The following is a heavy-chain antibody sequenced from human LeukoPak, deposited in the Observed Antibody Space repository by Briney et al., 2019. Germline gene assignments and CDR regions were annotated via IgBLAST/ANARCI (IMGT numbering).Heavy chain of an antibody. V-gene: IGHV1-2*06. CDR1: GYTFTGYY. CDR3: ARVRLCFGDYYFDY. CDR2: INPNSGGT. D-gene: IGHD3-10*01. Sequence: GASVKVSCKASGYTFTGYYMHWVRQAPGQGLEWMGRINPNSGGTNYAQKFQGRVTMTRDTSISTAYMELSRLRSDDTAVYYCARVRLCFGDYYFDYWGQGTLVTVSS. J-gene: IGHJ4*02.